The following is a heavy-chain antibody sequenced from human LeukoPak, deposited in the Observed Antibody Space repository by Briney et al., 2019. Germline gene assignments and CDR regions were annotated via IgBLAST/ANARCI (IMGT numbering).Heavy chain of an antibody. CDR3: ARGNLARTMVRHPLQH. CDR2: INPSGGST. CDR1: GYTFTSYY. D-gene: IGHD3-10*01. J-gene: IGHJ1*01. V-gene: IGHV1-46*01. Sequence: ASVKVSCKASGYTFTSYYMHWVRQAPGQGLEWMGIINPSGGSTSYAQKFQGRVTMTRDTSTSTVYMELSSLRSEDTAVYYCARGNLARTMVRHPLQHWGQGTLVTVSS.